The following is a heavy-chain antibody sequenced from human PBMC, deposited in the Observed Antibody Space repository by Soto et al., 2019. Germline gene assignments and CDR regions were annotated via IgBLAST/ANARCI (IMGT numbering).Heavy chain of an antibody. Sequence: GGSLRLSCAASGFTFSSYAMSWVRQAPGKGLEWVSAISGSGGSTYYADSVKGRFTISRDNSKNTLYLQMNSLRAEDTAVYYCAKTFAVSLVPAAIPPFLPWFDPWGQGTLVTVSS. D-gene: IGHD2-2*01. CDR3: AKTFAVSLVPAAIPPFLPWFDP. J-gene: IGHJ5*02. CDR2: ISGSGGST. CDR1: GFTFSSYA. V-gene: IGHV3-23*01.